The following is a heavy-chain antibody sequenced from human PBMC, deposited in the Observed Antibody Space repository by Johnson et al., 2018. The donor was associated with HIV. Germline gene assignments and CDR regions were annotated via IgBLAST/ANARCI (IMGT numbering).Heavy chain of an antibody. CDR3: ARGGTPLGTQLSEAFDI. J-gene: IGHJ3*02. CDR2: IYSGGST. Sequence: VQLVESGGGLVQPGGSLRLSCAASGFTFSSYAMRWVRQAPGKGLEWVSVIYSGGSTFYADSVKGRFTISRDNAKKSLYLQINSLRAEDTAVYYCARGGTPLGTQLSEAFDIWGQGTMVTVSS. D-gene: IGHD5-18*01. CDR1: GFTFSSYA. V-gene: IGHV3-66*01.